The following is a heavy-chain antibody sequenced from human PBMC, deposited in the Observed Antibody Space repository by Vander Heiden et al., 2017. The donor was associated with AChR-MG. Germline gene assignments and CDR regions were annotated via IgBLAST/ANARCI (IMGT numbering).Heavy chain of an antibody. D-gene: IGHD4-17*01. CDR1: GGSFSGYY. CDR2: INHSGST. CDR3: ARGYGDYGNY. V-gene: IGHV4-34*01. Sequence: QVQLQQWGAGLLKPSETLSLTCAVYGGSFSGYYWSWIRQPPGKVLEWIGEINHSGSTNYNPSLKSRVTISVDTSKNQFSLKLSSVTAADTAVYYCARGYGDYGNYWGQGTLVTVSS. J-gene: IGHJ4*02.